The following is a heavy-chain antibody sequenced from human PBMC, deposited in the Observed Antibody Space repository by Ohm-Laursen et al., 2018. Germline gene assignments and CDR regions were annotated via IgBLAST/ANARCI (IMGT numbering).Heavy chain of an antibody. CDR1: GFPFSRYS. CDR3: AGAYYYGSGSYRVLVY. CDR2: VSSSSSTI. Sequence: GSLRLSCTASGFPFSRYSMNWVRQAPGKGLEWVSYVSSSSSTIYYADSVKGRFTISRDNAKNSLYLQMSSLRAEDTAVYYCAGAYYYGSGSYRVLVYWGQGTLVTVSS. V-gene: IGHV3-48*01. D-gene: IGHD3-10*01. J-gene: IGHJ4*02.